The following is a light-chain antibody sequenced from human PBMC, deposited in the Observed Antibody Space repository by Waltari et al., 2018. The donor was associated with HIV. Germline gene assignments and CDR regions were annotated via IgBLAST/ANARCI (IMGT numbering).Light chain of an antibody. CDR2: DAI. V-gene: IGKV3-11*01. J-gene: IGKJ5*01. CDR3: QQRDSWPRGIT. CDR1: QSVGKY. Sequence: ELVLTQSPATLSLSPGERATLSCRASQSVGKYLAWYQQKPGQVPRLLIYDAINRATGIPARFSGSGSGTDFTLTISSLEPEDFAVYYCQQRDSWPRGITFGQGTRLEIK.